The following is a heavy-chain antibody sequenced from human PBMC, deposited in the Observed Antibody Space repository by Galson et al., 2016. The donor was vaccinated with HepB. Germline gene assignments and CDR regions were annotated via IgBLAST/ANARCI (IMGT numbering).Heavy chain of an antibody. CDR3: ASMTRRSGWFAP. V-gene: IGHV3-48*01. CDR1: GFTFSSYS. J-gene: IGHJ5*02. Sequence: SLRLSCAASGFTFSSYSMNWVRQAPGKGLEWISYISSSGTTIYYADSVKGRFTISRDNAKNSLYLQMNSLRAEDTAVYYCASMTRRSGWFAPWGQGTLVSVSS. CDR2: ISSSGTTI. D-gene: IGHD2-15*01.